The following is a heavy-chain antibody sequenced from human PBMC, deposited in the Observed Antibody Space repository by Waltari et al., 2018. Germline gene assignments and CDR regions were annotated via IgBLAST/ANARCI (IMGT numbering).Heavy chain of an antibody. Sequence: EMQLVESGGGLVQPGGSLRLSCTASGSRFGVYWMTWVRQAPGKGLDWVATISPDGRSKTYVDSVRGRFTVSRDNTKNSLYLQMNSLRLEDSALYYCATNRGYYALDYWAQGTLVTVSS. V-gene: IGHV3-7*01. CDR3: ATNRGYYALDY. D-gene: IGHD1-26*01. CDR2: ISPDGRSK. J-gene: IGHJ4*02. CDR1: GSRFGVYW.